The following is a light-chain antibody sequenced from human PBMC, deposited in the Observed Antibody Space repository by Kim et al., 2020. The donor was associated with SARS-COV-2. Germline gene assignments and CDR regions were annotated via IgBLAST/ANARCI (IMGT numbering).Light chain of an antibody. CDR1: QSITSW. CDR3: QQYKRSRGT. V-gene: IGKV1-5*01. CDR2: DAS. J-gene: IGKJ1*01. Sequence: GDRVTITCRASQSITSWLAWYQQKPGKAPKLLIYDASSLQSGVPSRFSGSGSGIEFTLTISSLQPDDFATYYCQQYKRSRGTFGQGTKVDIK.